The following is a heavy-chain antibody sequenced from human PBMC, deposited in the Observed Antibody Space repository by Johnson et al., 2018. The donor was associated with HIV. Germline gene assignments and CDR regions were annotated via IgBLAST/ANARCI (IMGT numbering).Heavy chain of an antibody. Sequence: VQLVESGGGLIQPGGSLRLSCAASGFTVSSNYMSWVRQAPGKGLEWVSVIYSGGSTYYADSVKGRFTISRDNSKNTLTLQMSSLRGEDTAVYYCAREPSGCSGGSCYSWGAFDIWAKGQWSPSLQ. D-gene: IGHD2-15*01. CDR3: AREPSGCSGGSCYSWGAFDI. V-gene: IGHV3-53*01. J-gene: IGHJ3*02. CDR2: IYSGGST. CDR1: GFTVSSNY.